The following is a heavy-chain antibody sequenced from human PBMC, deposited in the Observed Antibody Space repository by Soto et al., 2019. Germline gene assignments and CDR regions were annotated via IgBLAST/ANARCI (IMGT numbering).Heavy chain of an antibody. V-gene: IGHV4-30-2*01. D-gene: IGHD4-17*01. Sequence: TLSLTFAVLDGSIARSGYSWCSIRPPTGRGLDWIGCIYHSGITDDNPALTSRGTLTVDTSKNQFSVKLNSVTAADAAGYYGARSEETTGWSACFDLWGQGTLVTVSS. CDR1: DGSIARSGYS. J-gene: IGHJ5*02. CDR3: ARSEETTGWSACFDL. CDR2: IYHSGIT.